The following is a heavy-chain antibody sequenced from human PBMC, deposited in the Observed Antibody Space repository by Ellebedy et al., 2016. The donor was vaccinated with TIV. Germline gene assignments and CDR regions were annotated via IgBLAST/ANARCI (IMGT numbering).Heavy chain of an antibody. CDR3: ARGGYDFWSGYYGGGMDV. Sequence: MPSETLSLTCAVYGGSFSGYYWSWIRQPPGKGLEWIGEINHSGSTNYNPSLKSRVTISVDTSKNQFSLKLSSVTAADTAVYYCARGGYDFWSGYYGGGMDVWGQGTTVTVSS. J-gene: IGHJ6*02. D-gene: IGHD3-3*01. CDR1: GGSFSGYY. V-gene: IGHV4-34*01. CDR2: INHSGST.